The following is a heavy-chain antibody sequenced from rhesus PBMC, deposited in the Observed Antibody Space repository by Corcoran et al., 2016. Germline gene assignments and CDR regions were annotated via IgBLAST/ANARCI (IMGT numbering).Heavy chain of an antibody. Sequence: QLQLQESGPGLVKPSETLSVTCAVSGGSFSSSYWSWIRQAPGKGLEWIGYIRGGVSRTNYSPSLRSRVSLSLYTSKNHVSLKLIFVTAADTAVYYCAKIGNGGALFDCWGQGVLVTVSS. CDR1: GGSFSSSY. D-gene: IGHD2-39*02. CDR3: AKIGNGGALFDC. V-gene: IGHV4-169*01. J-gene: IGHJ4*01. CDR2: IRGGVSRT.